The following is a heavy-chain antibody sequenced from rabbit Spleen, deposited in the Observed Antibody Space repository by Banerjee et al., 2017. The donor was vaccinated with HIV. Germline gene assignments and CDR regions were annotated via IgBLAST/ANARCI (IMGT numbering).Heavy chain of an antibody. CDR3: ARDTGTSFSTYGMDL. CDR1: GFSFSDRDV. J-gene: IGHJ6*01. D-gene: IGHD8-1*01. V-gene: IGHV1S45*01. Sequence: QEQLEESGGGLVKPEGSLTLTCKASGFSFSDRDVMCWVRQAPGKGLEWIACIGAGSSGSTYSATWAKGRFTISKTSSTTVTLQMTSLTAADTATYFCARDTGTSFSTYGMDLWGPGTLVTV. CDR2: IGAGSSGST.